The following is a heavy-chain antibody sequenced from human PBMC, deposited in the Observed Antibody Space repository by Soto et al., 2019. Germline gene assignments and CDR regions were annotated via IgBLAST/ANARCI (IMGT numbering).Heavy chain of an antibody. J-gene: IGHJ4*02. Sequence: EVQLVESGGGLVKPGGSLRLSCAASGFTFDNAWMSWVRQAPGKGLEWVGRIKSKTDDGTADYAAPVKGRFTISRDDSKHTLFLQMNSLKTEYTAVYYCTTDRGHMYDFDYWGQGTLVPVSS. V-gene: IGHV3-15*01. CDR2: IKSKTDDGTA. CDR1: GFTFDNAW. D-gene: IGHD2-8*01. CDR3: TTDRGHMYDFDY.